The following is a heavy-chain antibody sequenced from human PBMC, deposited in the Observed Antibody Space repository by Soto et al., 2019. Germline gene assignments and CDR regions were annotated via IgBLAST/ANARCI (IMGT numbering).Heavy chain of an antibody. V-gene: IGHV4-34*01. D-gene: IGHD3-10*01. J-gene: IGHJ4*02. CDR2: INHSGST. Sequence: SETLSLTCAVYGGSFSGYYWSWIRQPPGKGLEWIGEINHSGSTNYNPSLKSRVTISVDTSKNQFSLKLSSVTAADTAVYYCARGHLYYYGSGSNSLANYYFDYWGQGTLVTVSS. CDR3: ARGHLYYYGSGSNSLANYYFDY. CDR1: GGSFSGYY.